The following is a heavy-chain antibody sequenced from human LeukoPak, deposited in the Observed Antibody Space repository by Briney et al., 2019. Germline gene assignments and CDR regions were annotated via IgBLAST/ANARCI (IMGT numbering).Heavy chain of an antibody. Sequence: SVKVSCKASGGTFSSYAISWVRQAPGQGLEWMGGIIPIFGTANYAQKFQGRVTITADKSTSTAYMELSSLRSEDTAVYYCARGQRGYDYDYYYGMDVWGKGTTVTVSP. CDR3: ARGQRGYDYDYYYGMDV. V-gene: IGHV1-69*06. CDR2: IIPIFGTA. D-gene: IGHD5-12*01. J-gene: IGHJ6*04. CDR1: GGTFSSYA.